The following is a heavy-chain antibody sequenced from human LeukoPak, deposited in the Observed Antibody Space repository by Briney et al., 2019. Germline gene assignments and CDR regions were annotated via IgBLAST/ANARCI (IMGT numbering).Heavy chain of an antibody. D-gene: IGHD3-9*01. J-gene: IGHJ4*02. V-gene: IGHV3-20*04. CDR3: ARISYDILTGSRFDY. Sequence: GGSLRLSCAASGFTFDDYGMSWVCHAPGKGLEWVSGINWNGGSTGYADSVEGRFTISRDNAKNSLYLQMNSLRAEDTALYYCARISYDILTGSRFDYWGQGTLVTVSS. CDR2: INWNGGST. CDR1: GFTFDDYG.